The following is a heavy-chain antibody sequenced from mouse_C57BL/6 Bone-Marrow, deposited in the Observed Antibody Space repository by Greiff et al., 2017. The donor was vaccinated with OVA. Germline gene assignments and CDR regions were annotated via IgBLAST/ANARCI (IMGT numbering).Heavy chain of an antibody. Sequence: EVKLVESGGGLVKPGGSLKLSCAASGFTFSSYTMSWVRQTPEKRLEWVATISGGGGYTYYPDSVKGRFTISRDNAKNTLYLQMSSLRSEDTALYYCARDYYDYDGWFAYWGQGTLVTVSA. CDR3: ARDYYDYDGWFAY. CDR1: GFTFSSYT. V-gene: IGHV5-9*01. D-gene: IGHD2-4*01. J-gene: IGHJ3*01. CDR2: ISGGGGYT.